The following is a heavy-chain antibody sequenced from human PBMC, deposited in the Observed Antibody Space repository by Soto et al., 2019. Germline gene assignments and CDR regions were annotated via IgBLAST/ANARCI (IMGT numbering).Heavy chain of an antibody. D-gene: IGHD3-22*01. V-gene: IGHV3-23*01. Sequence: PGGSLRLSCAVSGFTFSSYAMSWVRQAPGKGLEWVSAISGSGGSTYYADSVKGRFTISRDNSKHTLYLQMNSLTAEDTAVYYCAKGSGYYPQDAFDIWGQGTMVTVSS. CDR2: ISGSGGST. J-gene: IGHJ3*02. CDR3: AKGSGYYPQDAFDI. CDR1: GFTFSSYA.